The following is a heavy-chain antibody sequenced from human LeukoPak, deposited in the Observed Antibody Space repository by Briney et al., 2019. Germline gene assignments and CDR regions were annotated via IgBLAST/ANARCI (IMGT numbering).Heavy chain of an antibody. Sequence: SETLSLTCTVSGGSISSGDYYWSWIRQPPGKGLEWIGYIYYSGSTYYNPSLKSRVTISVDTSKNQFSLKLSSMTAADTAVYYCARAWYDFWTGDYWGQGTLVTVSS. CDR1: GGSISSGDYY. CDR3: ARAWYDFWTGDY. CDR2: IYYSGST. V-gene: IGHV4-30-4*08. J-gene: IGHJ4*02. D-gene: IGHD3-3*01.